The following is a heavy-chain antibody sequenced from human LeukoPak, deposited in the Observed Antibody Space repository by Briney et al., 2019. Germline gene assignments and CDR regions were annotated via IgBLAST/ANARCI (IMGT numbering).Heavy chain of an antibody. J-gene: IGHJ4*02. CDR1: GYRFTDYW. V-gene: IGHV5-51*01. CDR2: VYPSNSET. D-gene: IGHD1-7*01. Sequence: GESLKISCKGSGYRFTDYWIAWVRQMPGKGLEWMGIVYPSNSETRYSPSFQGQVTISADKSISTGYLQWSSLKASDTAMYYCMRARHGNCYWDFWGQGTLVTVSS. CDR3: MRARHGNCYWDF.